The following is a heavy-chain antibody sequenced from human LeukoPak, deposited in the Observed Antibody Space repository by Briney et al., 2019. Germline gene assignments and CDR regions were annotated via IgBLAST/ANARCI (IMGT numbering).Heavy chain of an antibody. J-gene: IGHJ4*02. CDR1: GITFSSYN. Sequence: GGSLRLSCAATGITFSSYNMNWVRQAPGKGLEWVSSISSNSTYIYYADSVKGRFTISRDNAKNSLYLQMNSLRAEDTAVYYCARPLSPGEYSYGFDYWGQGSLVTVSS. D-gene: IGHD5-18*01. CDR2: ISSNSTYI. CDR3: ARPLSPGEYSYGFDY. V-gene: IGHV3-21*01.